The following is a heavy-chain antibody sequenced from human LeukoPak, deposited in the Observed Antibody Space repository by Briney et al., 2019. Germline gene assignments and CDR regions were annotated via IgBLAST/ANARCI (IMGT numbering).Heavy chain of an antibody. CDR1: GGSISSYY. V-gene: IGHV4-59*01. J-gene: IGHJ3*02. Sequence: SETLSLTCTVSGGSISSYYWSWIRQPPGKGLEWIGYIYYSGSNNYNPSLKSRVTISVDTSKNQFSLKLSSVTAADTAVYYCARGGITMIEVPIWGQGTMVTVSS. CDR3: ARGGITMIEVPI. D-gene: IGHD3-22*01. CDR2: IYYSGSN.